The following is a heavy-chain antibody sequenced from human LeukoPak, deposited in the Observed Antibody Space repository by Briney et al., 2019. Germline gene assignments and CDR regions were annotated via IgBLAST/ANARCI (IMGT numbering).Heavy chain of an antibody. J-gene: IGHJ4*02. Sequence: TGGSLRLSCAASGFTFSSYAMSWVRQAPGKGLEWVSAISGSGGSTYYADSVRGRFTISRDNAKNTLYLQMNGLRPEDTAVYFCAREGYQYNYYFDHWGQGTLVTVSS. V-gene: IGHV3-23*01. CDR3: AREGYQYNYYFDH. CDR2: ISGSGGST. D-gene: IGHD5-24*01. CDR1: GFTFSSYA.